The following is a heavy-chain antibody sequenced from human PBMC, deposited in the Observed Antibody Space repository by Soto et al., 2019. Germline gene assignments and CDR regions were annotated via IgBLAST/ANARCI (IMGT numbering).Heavy chain of an antibody. V-gene: IGHV1-18*01. Sequence: QVQLVQSGDEVRKPGSSVKVSCKASGYIFVNYGIAWVRQAPGQGIQWMGWSSPYSGNTHYASKVQGRLTMTTDTSTSTAYMDLGSLTSDDTAVYYCAMMDNYVTPTPQDVWGQGTTVTVSS. J-gene: IGHJ6*02. CDR3: AMMDNYVTPTPQDV. D-gene: IGHD3-16*01. CDR1: GYIFVNYG. CDR2: SSPYSGNT.